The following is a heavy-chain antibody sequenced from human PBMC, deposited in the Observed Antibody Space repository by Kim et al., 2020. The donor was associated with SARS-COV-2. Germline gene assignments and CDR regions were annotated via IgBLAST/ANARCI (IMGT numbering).Heavy chain of an antibody. Sequence: TRYSPSFQGQVTISADKSISTAYLQWSSLKASDTAMYYCAGMGATDAFDIWGQGTMVTVSS. CDR3: AGMGATDAFDI. CDR2: T. J-gene: IGHJ3*02. V-gene: IGHV5-51*01. D-gene: IGHD1-26*01.